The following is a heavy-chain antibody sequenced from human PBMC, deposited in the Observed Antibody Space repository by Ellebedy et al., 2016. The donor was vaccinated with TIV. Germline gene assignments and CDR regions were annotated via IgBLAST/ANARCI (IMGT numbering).Heavy chain of an antibody. V-gene: IGHV4-59*01. CDR3: ASQGGYYYGMDV. Sequence: SETLSLXCTVSGGSISSYYWSWIRQPPGKGLEWIGYIYYSGSTNYNPSLKSRVTISVDTSKNQFSLKLSSVTAADTAVYYCASQGGYYYGMDVWGQGTTVTVSS. D-gene: IGHD3-16*01. J-gene: IGHJ6*02. CDR1: GGSISSYY. CDR2: IYYSGST.